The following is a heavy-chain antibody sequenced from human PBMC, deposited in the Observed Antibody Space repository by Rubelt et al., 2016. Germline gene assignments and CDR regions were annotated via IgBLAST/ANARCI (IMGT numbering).Heavy chain of an antibody. V-gene: IGHV3-NL1*01. D-gene: IGHD4-17*01. CDR1: GFTFSSYG. J-gene: IGHJ4*02. CDR3: ARVQDHGDYGVDY. Sequence: QVQLVESGGGVVQPGRSLRLSCAASGFTFSSYGMHWVRQAPGKGLEWVSVIYSGGSTYYADSVKGRFTISRDNSKNTLYLQMNGLRAEDTAVYYCARVQDHGDYGVDYWGQGTLVTVSS. CDR2: IYSGGST.